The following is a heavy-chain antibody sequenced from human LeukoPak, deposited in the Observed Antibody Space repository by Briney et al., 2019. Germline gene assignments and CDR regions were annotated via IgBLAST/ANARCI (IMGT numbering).Heavy chain of an antibody. V-gene: IGHV1-46*01. CDR1: GYTFTSYY. Sequence: ASVKVSCKASGYTFTSYYLHWVRQAPGQGLEWMGIINPSGGSTTYAQRFQGRVTVTRDTSTSTVYMGLSSLRSEDTAVYYCARDSNSSSFDYWGQGILVTVSS. CDR2: INPSGGST. CDR3: ARDSNSSSFDY. D-gene: IGHD6-6*01. J-gene: IGHJ4*02.